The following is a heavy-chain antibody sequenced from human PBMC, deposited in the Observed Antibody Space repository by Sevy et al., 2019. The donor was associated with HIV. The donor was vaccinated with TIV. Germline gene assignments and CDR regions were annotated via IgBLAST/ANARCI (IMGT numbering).Heavy chain of an antibody. CDR2: IKQDGSEK. J-gene: IGHJ4*02. D-gene: IGHD1-26*01. CDR1: GFTFSSYW. CDR3: ARDYSVSYDY. V-gene: IGHV3-7*01. Sequence: GGSLRLSCVASGFTFSSYWMSWVRQAPGKGLEWLANIKQDGSEKYYVDSVKGRFTISRDNAKNSLYLQMNSLRAEDTAVYYCARDYSVSYDYWGQGTLVTVSS.